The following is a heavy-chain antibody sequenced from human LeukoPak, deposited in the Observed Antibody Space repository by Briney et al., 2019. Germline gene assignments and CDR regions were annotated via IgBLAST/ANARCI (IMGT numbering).Heavy chain of an antibody. CDR2: IYTSGST. D-gene: IGHD2-15*01. Sequence: SETLSLTCAVYGGSFSGYYWSWIRQPAGKGLEWIGRIYTSGSTNYNPSLKSRVTMSVDTSKNQFSLKLSSVTAADTAVYYCARDGRYCSGGSCYPYYYYYGMDVWGQGTTVTVSS. J-gene: IGHJ6*02. CDR1: GGSFSGYY. V-gene: IGHV4-4*07. CDR3: ARDGRYCSGGSCYPYYYYYGMDV.